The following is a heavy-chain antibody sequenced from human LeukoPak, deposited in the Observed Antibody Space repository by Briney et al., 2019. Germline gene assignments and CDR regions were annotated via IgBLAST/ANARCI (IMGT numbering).Heavy chain of an antibody. CDR2: ISSNGGST. V-gene: IGHV3-64*01. J-gene: IGHJ4*02. D-gene: IGHD6-13*01. Sequence: GGSLRLSCAASGFTFSSYAMHWVRQAPGKGLEYVSAISSNGGSTYYANPVKGRFTISRDNSKNTLYLQMGSLRAEDMAMYYCARDREIAAAVSSHDYWGQGTLVTVSP. CDR3: ARDREIAAAVSSHDY. CDR1: GFTFSSYA.